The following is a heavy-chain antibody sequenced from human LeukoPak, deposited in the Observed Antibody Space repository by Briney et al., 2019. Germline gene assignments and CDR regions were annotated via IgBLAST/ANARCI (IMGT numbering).Heavy chain of an antibody. Sequence: PSETLSLTCAVYGGSFSGYYWSWIRQPPGKGLEWIGEINHSGSTNYNPSLKSRVTISVDTSKNQFSLKLSSVTAADTAVYYCARDLFRFDYYDSSGSPGAFDIWGQGTMVTVSS. D-gene: IGHD3-22*01. CDR2: INHSGST. CDR1: GGSFSGYY. CDR3: ARDLFRFDYYDSSGSPGAFDI. V-gene: IGHV4-34*01. J-gene: IGHJ3*02.